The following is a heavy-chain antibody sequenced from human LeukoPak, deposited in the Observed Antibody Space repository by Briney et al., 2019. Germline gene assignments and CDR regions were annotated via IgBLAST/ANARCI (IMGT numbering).Heavy chain of an antibody. CDR1: GFTFSSYA. Sequence: GGSLRLSCGASGFTFSSYAMSWVRQAPGKGLEWVSGINDNGSTRFYAASVKGRFTSSRDNSKNTLYLQMNSLRAEDSAEYYCAKSLLTTATGTGRAFDIWGQGTMVTVSA. V-gene: IGHV3-23*01. D-gene: IGHD1-1*01. J-gene: IGHJ3*02. CDR2: INDNGSTR. CDR3: AKSLLTTATGTGRAFDI.